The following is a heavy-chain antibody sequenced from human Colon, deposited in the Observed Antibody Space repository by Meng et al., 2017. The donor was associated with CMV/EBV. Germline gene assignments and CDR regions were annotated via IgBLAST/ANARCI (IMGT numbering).Heavy chain of an antibody. J-gene: IGHJ4*02. Sequence: SGFNFRSYALHWVRRAPGKGLEWVAVISYDGSDEYYVDSVKGRFTIARDNSKNTLYLQMSSLRAEDTAVYYCARDKVGGTKGPFDYWGQGTLVTVSS. CDR3: ARDKVGGTKGPFDY. CDR2: ISYDGSDE. CDR1: GFNFRSYA. V-gene: IGHV3-30*04. D-gene: IGHD1-26*01.